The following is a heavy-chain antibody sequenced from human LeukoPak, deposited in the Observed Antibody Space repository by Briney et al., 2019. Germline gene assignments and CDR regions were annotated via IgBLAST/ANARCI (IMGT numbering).Heavy chain of an antibody. CDR2: ISSSSSTI. CDR1: GFTFSSYS. CDR3: VRKYSSNGYYWFDP. J-gene: IGHJ5*02. Sequence: GGSLRLSCAASGFTFSSYSMNWVRQAPGKGLEWVSYISSSSSTIYYADSVKGRFTISRGNAKNSLYLQMNSLRAEDTAVYYCVRKYSSNGYYWFDPWGQGTLVTVSS. D-gene: IGHD6-13*01. V-gene: IGHV3-48*01.